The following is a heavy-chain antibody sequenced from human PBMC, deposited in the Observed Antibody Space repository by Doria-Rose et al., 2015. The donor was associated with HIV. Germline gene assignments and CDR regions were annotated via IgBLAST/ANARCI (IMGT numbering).Heavy chain of an antibody. V-gene: IGHV2-26*01. CDR2: IFSDDER. CDR3: ARIKSSRWYHKYYFDF. Sequence: QESGPVLVKPTETLTLTCAVSGVSLSSPGMGVSWIRQPPGKALEWLANIFSDDERSYNTTLKSRLTISRGTSKSQVVLTMTDMDSVDTATYYCARIKSSRWYHKYYFDFWGQGTLVIVSA. D-gene: IGHD6-13*01. J-gene: IGHJ4*02. CDR1: GVSLSSPGMG.